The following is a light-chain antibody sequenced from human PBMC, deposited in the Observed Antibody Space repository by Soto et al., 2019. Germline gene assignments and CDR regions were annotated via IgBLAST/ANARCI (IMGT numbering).Light chain of an antibody. J-gene: IGKJ1*01. V-gene: IGKV3-20*01. Sequence: EVVLTQSPGTVSLSPGERATLSCRASQSVSNTYVAWYQHIPGQTPRLLIYGASNRATGIPDRFSGSGSGTDFTLTISRLEPEDFAVYYCQQHDSSPWMFGQGTKVDIK. CDR1: QSVSNTY. CDR2: GAS. CDR3: QQHDSSPWM.